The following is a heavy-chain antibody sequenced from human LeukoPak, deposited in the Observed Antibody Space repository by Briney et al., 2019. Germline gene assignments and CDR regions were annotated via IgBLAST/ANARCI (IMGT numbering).Heavy chain of an antibody. CDR1: GFTFSSYE. V-gene: IGHV3-48*03. D-gene: IGHD2-2*01. CDR3: ARGARDIVVVPAASDYYYYMDV. CDR2: ISSSGSTI. Sequence: PGGSLRLSCAASGFTFSSYEMNWVRQVPGKGLEWVLYISSSGSTIYYADSVKGRFTISRDNAKNSLYLQMNSLRAEDTAVYYCARGARDIVVVPAASDYYYYMDVWGKGTTVTISS. J-gene: IGHJ6*03.